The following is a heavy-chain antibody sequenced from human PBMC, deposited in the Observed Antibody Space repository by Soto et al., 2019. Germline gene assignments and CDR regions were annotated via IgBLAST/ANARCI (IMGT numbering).Heavy chain of an antibody. D-gene: IGHD2-15*01. V-gene: IGHV3-30*18. Sequence: GGSLRLSCAASGFTFSSYGMHWVRQAPGKGLEWVAVISYDGSNKYYADSVKGRFTISRDNSKNTLYLQMNSLRAEDTAVYYCAKDLGVVVVAAKSPYYYYYGMDVWGQGTTVTVSS. CDR3: AKDLGVVVVAAKSPYYYYYGMDV. CDR1: GFTFSSYG. CDR2: ISYDGSNK. J-gene: IGHJ6*02.